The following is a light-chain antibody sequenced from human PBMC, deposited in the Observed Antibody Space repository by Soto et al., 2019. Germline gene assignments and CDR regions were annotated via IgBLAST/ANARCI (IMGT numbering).Light chain of an antibody. CDR3: SSYTSSSTPVV. V-gene: IGLV2-14*01. J-gene: IGLJ2*01. Sequence: QYALTQPASVSGSPGQSITTSCTGTSSDVGGYNYVSWYQQHPGKAPKLMIYDVSNRPSGVSNRFSGSKSGNTASLTISGLQAEDEADYYCSSYTSSSTPVVFGGGTKLTVL. CDR1: SSDVGGYNY. CDR2: DVS.